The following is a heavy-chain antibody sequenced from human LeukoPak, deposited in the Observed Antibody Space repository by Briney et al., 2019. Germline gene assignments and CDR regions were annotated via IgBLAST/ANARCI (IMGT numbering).Heavy chain of an antibody. V-gene: IGHV3-74*01. CDR1: GFTFSKYW. Sequence: PGGSPRLSCAASGFTFSKYWMLWVRQAPGKGLESVSRINTDGTVTTYADSVKGRFTVSRDNADNTMFLQMNSVRDEDTAVYYCATKQWLAPPPDSWGQGTLVTVSS. CDR3: ATKQWLAPPPDS. CDR2: INTDGTVT. J-gene: IGHJ4*02. D-gene: IGHD6-19*01.